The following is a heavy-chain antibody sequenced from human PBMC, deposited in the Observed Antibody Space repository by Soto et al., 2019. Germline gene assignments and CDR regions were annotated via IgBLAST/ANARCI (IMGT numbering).Heavy chain of an antibody. Sequence: GGSLRLSCAASGFTFSSHWMGWVRRAPGKGLEWVAYIRQDGSEKYYVESVKGRFTLSRDNAKNSLYLQMDSLRAEDTAVYYCTRVGSERQFDYWGQGSLVTVSS. CDR1: GFTFSSHW. V-gene: IGHV3-7*01. J-gene: IGHJ4*02. D-gene: IGHD1-1*01. CDR2: IRQDGSEK. CDR3: TRVGSERQFDY.